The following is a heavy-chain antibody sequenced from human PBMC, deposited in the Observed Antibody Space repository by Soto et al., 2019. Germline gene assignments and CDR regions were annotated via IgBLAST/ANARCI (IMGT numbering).Heavy chain of an antibody. J-gene: IGHJ4*02. CDR1: GFTFSSYS. V-gene: IGHV3-21*01. CDR3: ARNSDYYDSSGYYPL. CDR2: ISSSSSYI. Sequence: GGSLRLSCAASGFTFSSYSMNWVRQAPGKGLEWVSSISSSSSYIYYADSVKGRFTISRDNAKNSLYLQMNSLRAEDTAVYYCARNSDYYDSSGYYPLWGQGTLVTVSS. D-gene: IGHD3-22*01.